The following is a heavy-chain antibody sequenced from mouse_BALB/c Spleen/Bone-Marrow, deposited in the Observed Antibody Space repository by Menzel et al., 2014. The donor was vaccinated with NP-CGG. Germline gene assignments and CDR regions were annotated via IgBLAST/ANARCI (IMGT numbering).Heavy chain of an antibody. Sequence: EVQLVESGPDLVKPSQSLSLTCTVTCYSITSGYTWHWIRQFPGNTLEWMGYIHYSGTTNYNPSLKSRISITRDTSKNQFFLQLNSVTTEDTATYYCAITTVVNAMDYWGQGTSVTVSS. CDR1: CYSITSGYT. CDR3: AITTVVNAMDY. D-gene: IGHD1-1*01. CDR2: IHYSGTT. V-gene: IGHV3-1*02. J-gene: IGHJ4*01.